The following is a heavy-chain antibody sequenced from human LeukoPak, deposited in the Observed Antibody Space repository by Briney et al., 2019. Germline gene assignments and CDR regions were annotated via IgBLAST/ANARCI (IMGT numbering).Heavy chain of an antibody. Sequence: PSETLSLTCAVYGGSFSGYYWSWIRQPPGKGLEWIGEINHSGSTNYNPSLKSRVTISVDTSKNQFSLKLSSVTAADTAVYYCARGKAHLGVTGRFDYWGQGTLVTVSS. D-gene: IGHD2-21*02. V-gene: IGHV4-34*01. CDR1: GGSFSGYY. CDR3: ARGKAHLGVTGRFDY. CDR2: INHSGST. J-gene: IGHJ4*02.